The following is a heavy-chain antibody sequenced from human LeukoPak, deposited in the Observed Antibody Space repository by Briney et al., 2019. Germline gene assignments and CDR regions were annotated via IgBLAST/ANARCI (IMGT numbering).Heavy chain of an antibody. D-gene: IGHD6-19*01. CDR1: GASISSSY. J-gene: IGHJ4*02. CDR3: ARGAGWYDY. Sequence: SETLSLTCTVSGASISSSYWSWIRQPPGKGLEWIGYIYYSGTTKYNPSLKSRVTISLDTSKNQFSLKLSSVTAADTAVYYCARGAGWYDYWGQGTLVTVSS. V-gene: IGHV4-59*01. CDR2: IYYSGTT.